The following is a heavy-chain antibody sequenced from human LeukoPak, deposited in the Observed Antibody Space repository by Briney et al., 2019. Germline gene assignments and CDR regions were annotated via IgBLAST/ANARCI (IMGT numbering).Heavy chain of an antibody. CDR3: ARDDPYGDYVGYFDY. Sequence: GGSLRLSCAASGFTFSSYWMSWVRQAPGKGLEWVANIKQDGSEKYYVGSVKGRFTISRDNAKNSLYLQMNSLRAEDTAVYYCARDDPYGDYVGYFDYWGQGTLVTVSS. D-gene: IGHD4-17*01. CDR2: IKQDGSEK. J-gene: IGHJ4*02. V-gene: IGHV3-7*03. CDR1: GFTFSSYW.